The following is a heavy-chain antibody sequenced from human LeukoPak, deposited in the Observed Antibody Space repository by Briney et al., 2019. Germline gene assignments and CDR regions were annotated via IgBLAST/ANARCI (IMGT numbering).Heavy chain of an antibody. J-gene: IGHJ4*02. CDR1: GFTFSSYA. CDR2: ISGSGGST. Sequence: GGSLRLSCAASGFTFSSYAMSWVRQTPVKGLEWVSVISGSGGSTYYADSVKGRFTISRVNSKNTLYLQMNSLRAEDTAVYYCAAERYYYDSSGYYIPGYWGQGTLVTVSS. CDR3: AAERYYYDSSGYYIPGY. V-gene: IGHV3-23*01. D-gene: IGHD3-22*01.